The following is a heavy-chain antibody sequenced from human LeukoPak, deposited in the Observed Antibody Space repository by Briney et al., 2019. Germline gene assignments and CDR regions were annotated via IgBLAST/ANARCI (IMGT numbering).Heavy chain of an antibody. D-gene: IGHD3-22*01. CDR2: ISYDGSNK. V-gene: IGHV3-30*04. Sequence: GRSLRLSCTTSGSTVGDYAMSWFRQAPGKGLEWVAVISYDGSNKYYADSVKGRFTISRDNSKNTLYLQMNSLRAEDTAVYYCAREDLNDEYYYDSSGYHYWGQGTLVTVS. CDR3: AREDLNDEYYYDSSGYHY. J-gene: IGHJ4*02. CDR1: GSTVGDYA.